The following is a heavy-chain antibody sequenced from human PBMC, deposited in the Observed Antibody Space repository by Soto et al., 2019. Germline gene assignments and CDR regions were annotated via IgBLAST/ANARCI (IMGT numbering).Heavy chain of an antibody. CDR2: ISGSGGST. CDR3: AKDCITIFGVVTRFDY. D-gene: IGHD3-3*01. J-gene: IGHJ4*02. CDR1: GFTFSSYA. Sequence: GGSLRLSCAASGFTFSSYAMSWVRQAPGKGLEWVSAISGSGGSTYYADSVKGRFTISRDNSKNTLYLQMNSPRAEDTAVYYCAKDCITIFGVVTRFDYWGQGTLVTVSS. V-gene: IGHV3-23*01.